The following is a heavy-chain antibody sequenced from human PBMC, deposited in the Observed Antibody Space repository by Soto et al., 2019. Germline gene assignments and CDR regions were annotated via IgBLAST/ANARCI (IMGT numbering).Heavy chain of an antibody. CDR1: GFTFSSYG. CDR2: IWYDGSNK. V-gene: IGHV3-33*01. J-gene: IGHJ6*02. Sequence: QVQLVESGGGVVQPGRSLRLSCAASGFTFSSYGMHWVRQAPGKGLEWVAVIWYDGSNKYYADSVKGRFTISRDNSKXXXXXXXXXXXXXXTAVYXXXXXXXSYYGGGYYYGMDVWGQGTTVTVS. D-gene: IGHD1-26*01. CDR3: XXXXXSYYGGGYYYGMDV.